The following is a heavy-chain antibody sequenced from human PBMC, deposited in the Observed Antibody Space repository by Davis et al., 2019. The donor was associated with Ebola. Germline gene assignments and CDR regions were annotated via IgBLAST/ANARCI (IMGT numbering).Heavy chain of an antibody. CDR1: GFTFTSYA. CDR3: ARDRYYDSSGYPSYYYGMDV. CDR2: ISYDGSNK. J-gene: IGHJ6*02. D-gene: IGHD3-22*01. Sequence: PGRSLSPSCLASGFTFTSYAMHCVRQAPGKGLEWVAVISYDGSNKYYADSVKGRFTISRDNSKNTLYLQMNSLRAEDTAVYYCARDRYYDSSGYPSYYYGMDVWGQGTTVTVSS. V-gene: IGHV3-30-3*01.